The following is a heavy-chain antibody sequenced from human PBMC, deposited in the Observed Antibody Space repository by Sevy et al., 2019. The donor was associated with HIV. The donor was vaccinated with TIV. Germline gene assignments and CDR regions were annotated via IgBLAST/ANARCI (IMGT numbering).Heavy chain of an antibody. CDR3: VRLVTAVVYYFDY. V-gene: IGHV4-38-2*02. J-gene: IGHJ4*02. CDR1: GYSISSGYY. Sequence: SETLSLTCTVSGYSISSGYYWGWIRQSPGKGLEWIGSFYLGGSTYYNQSLKSRVTISPDSSKNQFSLKLNSVTAADTSVYFCVRLVTAVVYYFDYWGQGTLVTVSS. D-gene: IGHD5-18*01. CDR2: FYLGGST.